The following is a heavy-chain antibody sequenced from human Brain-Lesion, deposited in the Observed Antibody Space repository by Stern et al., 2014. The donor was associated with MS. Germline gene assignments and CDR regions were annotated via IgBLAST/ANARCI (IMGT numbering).Heavy chain of an antibody. CDR1: GGSISSGSDY. D-gene: IGHD5-18*01. V-gene: IGHV4-61*02. CDR2: IHPSGSA. J-gene: IGHJ4*02. CDR3: ASGYRIFDH. Sequence: QVQLEESGPGLVKPSQTLSLTCTVSGGSISSGSDYWSWIRQPVGKGLEWIGRIHPSGSAFYPPSLKSRVPISTDTSMNQFSLELNSATAADTAIYYCASGYRIFDHWGQGILVTVSS.